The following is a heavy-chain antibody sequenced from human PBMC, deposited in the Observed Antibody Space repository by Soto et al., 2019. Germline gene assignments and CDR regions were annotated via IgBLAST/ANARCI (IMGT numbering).Heavy chain of an antibody. D-gene: IGHD3-16*01. Sequence: QVQLVQSGAEVKNPGASVKVSCKASGYTFTRYGIGWARQAPGQGLEWMGWINTYNGNTNYAQNVQGRVTLTTDISTSTAYMELRSLRSNDTAIYYCAMVDVYVTPSPQDVWGQGTTVSVSS. V-gene: IGHV1-18*01. CDR3: AMVDVYVTPSPQDV. CDR2: INTYNGNT. CDR1: GYTFTRYG. J-gene: IGHJ6*02.